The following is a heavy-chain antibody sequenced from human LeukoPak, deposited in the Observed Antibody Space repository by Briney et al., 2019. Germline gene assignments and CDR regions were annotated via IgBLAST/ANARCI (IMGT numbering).Heavy chain of an antibody. D-gene: IGHD5-18*01. CDR1: GGPFSGYY. CDR2: INHSGST. CDR3: ARESGGSRGYSYGFDY. Sequence: SETLSLTCAVYGGPFSGYYWSWIRQPPGKGLEWIGEINHSGSTNYNPSLKSRVTISVDTSKNQFSLKLSSVTAADTAVYYCARESGGSRGYSYGFDYWGQGTLVTVSS. V-gene: IGHV4-34*01. J-gene: IGHJ4*02.